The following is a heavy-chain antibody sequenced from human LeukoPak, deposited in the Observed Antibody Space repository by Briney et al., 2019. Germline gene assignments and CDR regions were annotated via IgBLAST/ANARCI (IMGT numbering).Heavy chain of an antibody. CDR1: EFNFDSYT. J-gene: IGHJ4*02. CDR3: ERFLTVEVVPQKVDC. CDR2: ISSGSNHI. V-gene: IGHV3-21*01. Sequence: GGSLRLSCSASEFNFDSYTITWGRQAPGEGREWGSSISSGSNHIYYADSMKGRFTIFRENAKTSLYLQMNSLRAEDTAVYYCERFLTVEVVPQKVDCWGQGTLVTVSS. D-gene: IGHD2/OR15-2a*01.